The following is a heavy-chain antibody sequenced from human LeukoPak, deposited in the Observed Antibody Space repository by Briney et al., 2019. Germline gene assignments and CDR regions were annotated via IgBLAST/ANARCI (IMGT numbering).Heavy chain of an antibody. Sequence: GGSLRLSCAASGFTFSSYAMSWVRQAPGKGLEWVSGISGSGGSTYYADSVKGRFTISRDNSENTLYLQMNSLRAEDTAVYYCAKDRKVLWFGELNYWGQGTLVTVSS. CDR1: GFTFSSYA. CDR2: ISGSGGST. CDR3: AKDRKVLWFGELNY. D-gene: IGHD3-10*01. V-gene: IGHV3-23*01. J-gene: IGHJ4*02.